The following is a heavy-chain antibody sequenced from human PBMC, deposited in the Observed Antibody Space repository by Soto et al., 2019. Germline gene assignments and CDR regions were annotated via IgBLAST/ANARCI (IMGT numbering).Heavy chain of an antibody. J-gene: IGHJ5*02. CDR3: ARGGRRLGWFDP. V-gene: IGHV1-18*01. Sequence: QVQLMQSRPEVKTPGASVKLSCKASGYTFSSYVITWVRQAPGQGLEWMGWISPFNYNTNYAQKFQGRVTMTTDTSTNKAYMELRSLRSDDTAVYYCARGGRRLGWFDPWGQGTLVTVSS. CDR1: GYTFSSYV. D-gene: IGHD6-25*01. CDR2: ISPFNYNT.